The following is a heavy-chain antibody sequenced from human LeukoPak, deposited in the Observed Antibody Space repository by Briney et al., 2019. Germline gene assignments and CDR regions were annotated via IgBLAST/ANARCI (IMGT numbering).Heavy chain of an antibody. Sequence: GGSLRLSCAASGFTFSAYAMTWVRQAPGKGLEWVSSIGGRSDTTHYADSVKGRFTISRENAKNTLHLQMTSLRAEDTAFYFCAKQPLLWCGDQDYFDLWGQESRVSVSA. CDR3: AKQPLLWCGDQDYFDL. CDR2: IGGRSDTT. V-gene: IGHV3-23*01. D-gene: IGHD4-17*01. CDR1: GFTFSAYA. J-gene: IGHJ4*02.